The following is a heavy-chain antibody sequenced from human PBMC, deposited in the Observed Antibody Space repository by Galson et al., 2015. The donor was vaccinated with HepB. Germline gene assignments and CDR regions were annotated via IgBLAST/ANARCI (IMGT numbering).Heavy chain of an antibody. J-gene: IGHJ4*02. CDR3: AKGGGRMTTVTHFDY. Sequence: SLRLSCAASGFTFSNYAMNWVRQAPGKGLEWVSTISSSGGNTYYAGSVKGRFTISRDNSENTLYLQMNSLRAEDTAVYYCAKGGGRMTTVTHFDYWGQGTLVTVSS. CDR1: GFTFSNYA. CDR2: ISSSGGNT. V-gene: IGHV3-23*01. D-gene: IGHD4-17*01.